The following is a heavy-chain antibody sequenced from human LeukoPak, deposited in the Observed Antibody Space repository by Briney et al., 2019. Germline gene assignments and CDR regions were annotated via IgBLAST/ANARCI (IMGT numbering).Heavy chain of an antibody. V-gene: IGHV4-34*01. Sequence: SETLSLTCGVYGGSYSDYYWSWIRQPPGKGLEWIGEINHSGITNYNPSLKSRVTISVDTSKNQFSLKLSSVTAADTAVYYCARDRPRGYNYVEPDAFDIWGRGTMVTVSS. D-gene: IGHD5-18*01. CDR1: GGSYSDYY. J-gene: IGHJ3*02. CDR2: INHSGIT. CDR3: ARDRPRGYNYVEPDAFDI.